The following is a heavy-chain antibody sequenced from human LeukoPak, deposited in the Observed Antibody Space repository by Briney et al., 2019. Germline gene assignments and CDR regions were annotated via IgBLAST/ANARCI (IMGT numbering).Heavy chain of an antibody. CDR2: ISWNSGSI. D-gene: IGHD3-22*01. J-gene: IGHJ5*02. V-gene: IGHV3-9*01. CDR1: GFTFDDYA. CDR3: AKDQSYDSSGYRNWFDP. Sequence: GGSLRLSCAASGFTFDDYAMHWVRQAPGKGLEWVSGISWNSGSIGYADSVKGRFTISRDNAKNSLYLQMNSLRAEDTALYYCAKDQSYDSSGYRNWFDPWGQGTLVTVSS.